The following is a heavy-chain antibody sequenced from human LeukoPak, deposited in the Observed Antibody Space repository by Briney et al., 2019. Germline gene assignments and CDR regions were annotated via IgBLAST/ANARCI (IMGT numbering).Heavy chain of an antibody. D-gene: IGHD2-8*01. Sequence: GGSLRLSCAASGFTFSSFWMEWVRQAPGKGLVWVSRIDSDGSNIDYADSVKGRFTISGDNAKNILYLQMNSLRAEDTAVYYCARGLYGPDYWGQGTLVTVSS. J-gene: IGHJ4*02. CDR3: ARGLYGPDY. CDR2: IDSDGSNI. CDR1: GFTFSSFW. V-gene: IGHV3-74*01.